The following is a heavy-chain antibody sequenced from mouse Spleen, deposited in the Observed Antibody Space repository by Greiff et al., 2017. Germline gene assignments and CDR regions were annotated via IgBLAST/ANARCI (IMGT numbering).Heavy chain of an antibody. J-gene: IGHJ2*01. CDR3: ARGGNYFDY. CDR1: GYTFTSYT. CDR2: INPSSGYT. D-gene: IGHD1-1*02. V-gene: IGHV1-4*01. Sequence: VQGVESGAELARPGASVKMSCKASGYTFTSYTMHWVKQRPGQGLEWIGYINPSSGYTKYNQKFKDKATLTADKSSSTAYMQLSSLTSEDSAVYYCARGGNYFDYWGQGTTLTVSS.